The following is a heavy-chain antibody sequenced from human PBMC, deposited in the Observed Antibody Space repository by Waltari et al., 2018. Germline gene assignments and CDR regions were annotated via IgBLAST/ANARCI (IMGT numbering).Heavy chain of an antibody. J-gene: IGHJ5*02. V-gene: IGHV4-38-2*01. Sequence: QVQLQESGPGLVKPSETLSLTCAVSGYSISSGYYWGWIRQPPGKGLEWIGSIYHSGSTYYNPSLKSRVTISVDTSKNQFSLKLSSVTAADTAVYYCATESVVPAAISLNWFDPWGQGTLVTVSS. CDR3: ATESVVPAAISLNWFDP. D-gene: IGHD2-2*01. CDR2: IYHSGST. CDR1: GYSISSGYY.